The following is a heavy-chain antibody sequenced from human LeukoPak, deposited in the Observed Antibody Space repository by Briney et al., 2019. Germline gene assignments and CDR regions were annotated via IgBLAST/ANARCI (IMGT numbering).Heavy chain of an antibody. CDR2: INPNSGGT. J-gene: IGHJ4*02. V-gene: IGHV1-2*06. Sequence: ASVKVSCKASGYTFTGYYMHWVRQAPGQGLEWMGRINPNSGGTNYAQKFQGRVTMTRDTSINTAYMELSRLRSDDTAVYYCARYRYYDSSGTFDYWGQGTLVTVSS. D-gene: IGHD3-22*01. CDR1: GYTFTGYY. CDR3: ARYRYYDSSGTFDY.